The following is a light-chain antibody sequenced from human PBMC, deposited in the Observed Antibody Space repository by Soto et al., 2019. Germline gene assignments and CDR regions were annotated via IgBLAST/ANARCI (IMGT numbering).Light chain of an antibody. Sequence: ILLTQAPCLLSVSARELANITCRASQGISSYLAWYQQKPGKAPKLLIYAASTLQSGVPSRFSGSGSGTEFTLTISSLQPEDFATYYCLHHNSYPCPFGQGTKVEIK. V-gene: IGKV1-9*01. CDR3: LHHNSYPCP. J-gene: IGKJ1*01. CDR1: QGISSY. CDR2: AAS.